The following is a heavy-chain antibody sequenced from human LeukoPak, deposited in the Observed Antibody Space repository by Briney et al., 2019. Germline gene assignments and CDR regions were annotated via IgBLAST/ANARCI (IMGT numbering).Heavy chain of an antibody. V-gene: IGHV1-18*01. CDR1: GYTFTSYG. J-gene: IGHJ5*02. D-gene: IGHD6-13*01. Sequence: GASLKVSCKASGYTFTSYGISWVRQAPGQGLEWMGWISAYNGNTNYAQKLQGRVTMTTGTSTSTAYMELRSLRSDDTAVYYCAREIAAAEGSNWFDPWGQGTLVTVSS. CDR3: AREIAAAEGSNWFDP. CDR2: ISAYNGNT.